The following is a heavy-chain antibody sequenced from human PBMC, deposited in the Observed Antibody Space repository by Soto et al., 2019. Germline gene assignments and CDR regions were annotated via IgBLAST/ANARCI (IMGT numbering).Heavy chain of an antibody. D-gene: IGHD3-3*01. CDR1: GFTFSSYA. CDR2: ISGSGGST. J-gene: IGHJ6*02. Sequence: PGGSLRLSCAASGFTFSSYAMSWVRQAPGKGLEWVSAISGSGGSTYYADSVKGRFTISRDNSKNTLYLQMNSLRAEDTAVYYCAKDSVYFDFWSGYVRPSDYYYGMDVWGQGTTVTVSS. V-gene: IGHV3-23*01. CDR3: AKDSVYFDFWSGYVRPSDYYYGMDV.